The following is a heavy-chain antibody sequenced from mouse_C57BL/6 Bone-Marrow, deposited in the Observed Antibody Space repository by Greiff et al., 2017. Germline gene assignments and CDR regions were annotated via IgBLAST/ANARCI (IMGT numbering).Heavy chain of an antibody. CDR3: ASLITTVVAPLFDY. CDR2: IDPSDSYT. Sequence: QVHVKQPGAELVKPGASVKLSCKASGYTFTSYWMQWVKQRPGQGLEWIGEIDPSDSYTNYNQKFKGKATLTVDTSSSTAYMQLSSLTSEDSAVYYCASLITTVVAPLFDYWGQGTTLTVSS. CDR1: GYTFTSYW. V-gene: IGHV1-50*01. J-gene: IGHJ2*01. D-gene: IGHD1-1*01.